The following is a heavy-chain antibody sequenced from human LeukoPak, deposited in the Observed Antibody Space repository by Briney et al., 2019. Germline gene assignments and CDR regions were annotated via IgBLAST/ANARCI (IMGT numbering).Heavy chain of an antibody. CDR1: GITFSTNG. D-gene: IGHD6-19*01. J-gene: IGHJ5*02. CDR2: FSGSGGST. V-gene: IGHV3-23*01. CDR3: AKESYSSGWYNNWFDP. Sequence: GGSLSFPWAPFGITFSTNGRSWFRRAPGRGLEWVPGFSGSGGSTYYADSVKGRFTISRDNSKNTLYLQMNSLRAEDTAVYYCAKESYSSGWYNNWFDPWGQGTLVTVSS.